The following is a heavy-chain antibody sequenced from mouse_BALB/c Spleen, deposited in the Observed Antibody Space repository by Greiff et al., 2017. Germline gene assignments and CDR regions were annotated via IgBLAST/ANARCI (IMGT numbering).Heavy chain of an antibody. CDR2: IYPGDGDT. D-gene: IGHD2-2*01. V-gene: IGHV1-82*01. CDR3: AREGLVTTAWFAY. J-gene: IGHJ3*01. CDR1: GYAFSSSW. Sequence: VQVVESGPELVKPGASVKISCKASGYAFSSSWMNWVKQRPGQGLEWIGRIYPGDGDTNYNGKFKGKATLTADKSSSTAYMQLSSLTSVDSAVYFCAREGLVTTAWFAYWGQGTLVTVSA.